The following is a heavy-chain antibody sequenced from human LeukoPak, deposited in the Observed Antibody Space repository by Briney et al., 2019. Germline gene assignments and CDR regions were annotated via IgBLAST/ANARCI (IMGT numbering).Heavy chain of an antibody. J-gene: IGHJ4*02. CDR3: AKSGFGELLQSNFDY. D-gene: IGHD3-10*01. V-gene: IGHV3-23*01. CDR1: GFTFSSYA. CDR2: VSGSGGST. Sequence: GGSLRLSCAASGFTFSSYAMSWVRQAPGKGPEWVSAVSGSGGSTYYADSVKGRFTISRDNSKNTVYLQMNSLRAEDTAIYYCAKSGFGELLQSNFDYWGQGTLVTVTS.